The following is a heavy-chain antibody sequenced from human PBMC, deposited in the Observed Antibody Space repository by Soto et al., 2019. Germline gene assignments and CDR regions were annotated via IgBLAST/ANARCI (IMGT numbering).Heavy chain of an antibody. J-gene: IGHJ4*02. CDR1: GFTLSNYW. V-gene: IGHV3-74*01. Sequence: EVQLVESGGGLVQPGGSLRLSCAASGFTLSNYWMHWARQAPGKGLVWVSRISSDGSSTNYADSVKGRFTTSRDNAKKRRNLQLTRLRAEDTPGYYCASVPAWGSASCSSYFESWGREPWSPSPQ. CDR2: ISSDGSST. CDR3: ASVPAWGSASCSSYFES. D-gene: IGHD2-2*01.